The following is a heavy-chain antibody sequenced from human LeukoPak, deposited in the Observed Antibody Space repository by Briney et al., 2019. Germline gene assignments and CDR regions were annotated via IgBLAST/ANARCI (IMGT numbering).Heavy chain of an antibody. J-gene: IGHJ5*02. Sequence: PGGSLRLSCAASGFTFSSYGMHWVRQAPGKGLEWVAFIRFDGSHQSYGGSVKGRFTISRDNSKNTLYLQMNSLRAEDTAVYYCARDVPITIFGVVTPIASPFDPWGQGTLVTVSS. D-gene: IGHD3-3*01. CDR3: ARDVPITIFGVVTPIASPFDP. V-gene: IGHV3-30*02. CDR1: GFTFSSYG. CDR2: IRFDGSHQ.